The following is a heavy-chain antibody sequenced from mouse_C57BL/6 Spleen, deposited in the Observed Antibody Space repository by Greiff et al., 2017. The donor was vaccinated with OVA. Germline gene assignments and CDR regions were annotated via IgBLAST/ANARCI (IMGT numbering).Heavy chain of an antibody. V-gene: IGHV5-9-1*02. CDR2: ISSGGDYI. CDR1: GFTFSSYA. CDR3: TREGGTGTRDV. J-gene: IGHJ1*03. D-gene: IGHD4-1*01. Sequence: DVHLVESGEGLVKPGGSLKLSCAASGFTFSSYAMSWVRQTPEKRLEWVAYISSGGDYIYYADTVKGRFTISRDNARNTLYLQMSSLKSEDTAMYYCTREGGTGTRDVWGTGTTVTVSS.